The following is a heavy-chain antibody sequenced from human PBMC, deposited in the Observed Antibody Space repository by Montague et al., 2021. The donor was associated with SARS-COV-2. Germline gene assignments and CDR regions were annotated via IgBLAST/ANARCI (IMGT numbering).Heavy chain of an antibody. CDR2: IYYSGST. J-gene: IGHJ4*02. CDR3: ERDPNEYSSSGVFDY. CDR1: GGSISSSSYY. V-gene: IGHV4-39*07. D-gene: IGHD6-6*01. Sequence: SETLPLTCTVSGGSISSSSYYWGWIRQPPGKGLEWIGSIYYSGSTYYNPSLKSRVTISVDTSKNQFSLKLSSVTAADTAVYYCERDPNEYSSSGVFDYWGQGTLVTVSS.